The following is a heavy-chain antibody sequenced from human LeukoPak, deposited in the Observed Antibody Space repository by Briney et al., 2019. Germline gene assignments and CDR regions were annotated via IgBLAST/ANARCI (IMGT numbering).Heavy chain of an antibody. D-gene: IGHD6-6*01. CDR2: ISSDETNK. V-gene: IGHV3-30-3*01. CDR3: DPHDSSSHF. J-gene: IGHJ4*02. CDR1: GFTFSSYA. Sequence: PGGSLRLSCAASGFTFSSYAMHWVRQPPGKGLEWVAFISSDETNKYYADSVKDRFTISRDNSKNTLYLQMNSLRDEDAAVYYCDPHDSSSHFWGQGTLVTVSS.